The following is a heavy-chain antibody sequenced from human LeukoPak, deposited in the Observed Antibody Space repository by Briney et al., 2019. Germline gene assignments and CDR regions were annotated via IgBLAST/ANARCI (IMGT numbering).Heavy chain of an antibody. J-gene: IGHJ3*02. Sequence: GASVKVSCKASGYTFTSYDINWVRQATGQGLEWMGWMNPNSGNTGYAQKFQGRVTFTRNTSISTAYMELSSLRSEDTAVYYCASRINYYGSGSYYKNDAFDIWGQGTMVTVSS. CDR3: ASRINYYGSGSYYKNDAFDI. CDR2: MNPNSGNT. V-gene: IGHV1-8*03. D-gene: IGHD3-10*01. CDR1: GYTFTSYD.